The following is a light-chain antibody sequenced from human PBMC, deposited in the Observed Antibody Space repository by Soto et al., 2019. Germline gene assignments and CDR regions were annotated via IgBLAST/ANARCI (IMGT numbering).Light chain of an antibody. J-gene: IGKJ1*01. CDR3: QQYNNWPRT. CDR2: DAS. Sequence: ETVLTQSPATLSLSPGERATLSCRASQSVSSYLAWYQQNPGQAPRLLIYDASNRATGIPARFSGSGSGTEFTLTISSLQSEDFAVYYCQQYNNWPRTFGQGTKVDIK. CDR1: QSVSSY. V-gene: IGKV3-11*01.